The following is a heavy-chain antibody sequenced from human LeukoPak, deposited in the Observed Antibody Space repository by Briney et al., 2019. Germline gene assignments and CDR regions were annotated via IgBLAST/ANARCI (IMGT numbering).Heavy chain of an antibody. D-gene: IGHD3-16*01. Sequence: PGGSLRLSCVASGFTFSSYDMSWARQAPGKGLEWVSVISNSGGSTYYADSVKGRFTISRDNSKNTLYLQMNSLRAEDTAVYYCAKRSDLGRARYFDYWGQGTLVTVSS. CDR3: AKRSDLGRARYFDY. J-gene: IGHJ4*02. CDR2: ISNSGGST. V-gene: IGHV3-23*01. CDR1: GFTFSSYD.